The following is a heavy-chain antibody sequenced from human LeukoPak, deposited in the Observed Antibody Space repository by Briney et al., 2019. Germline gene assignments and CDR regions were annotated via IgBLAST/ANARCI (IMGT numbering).Heavy chain of an antibody. Sequence: PSETLSLTCTVSGGSISSSSYYWGWIRQPPGKGLEWIGSIYYSGSTYYNPSLKSRVTISVDTSKNQFSLKLSSVTAADTAVYYCARDLTRYNWGPMDVWGKGTTVTVSS. CDR3: ARDLTRYNWGPMDV. J-gene: IGHJ6*03. D-gene: IGHD1-20*01. CDR1: GGSISSSSYY. CDR2: IYYSGST. V-gene: IGHV4-39*07.